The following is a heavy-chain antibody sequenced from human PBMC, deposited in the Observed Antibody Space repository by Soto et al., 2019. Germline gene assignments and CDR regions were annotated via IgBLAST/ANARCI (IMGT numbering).Heavy chain of an antibody. Sequence: SVKVSCKASGYTLTSNYMHWVRQAPGQGLEWMGIINPSGGSTSYAQKFQGRVTMTRDTSTSTVYMELSSLRSEDTAVYYCARTEVATISPYYYGMDVWGQGTTVTVSS. CDR2: INPSGGST. J-gene: IGHJ6*02. CDR1: GYTLTSNY. D-gene: IGHD5-12*01. V-gene: IGHV1-46*01. CDR3: ARTEVATISPYYYGMDV.